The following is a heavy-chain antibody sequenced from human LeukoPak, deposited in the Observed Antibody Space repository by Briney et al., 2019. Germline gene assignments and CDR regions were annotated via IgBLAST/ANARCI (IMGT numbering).Heavy chain of an antibody. J-gene: IGHJ3*02. CDR2: ISAYNGNT. Sequence: ASVKVSCKASGYTFTSYGISWVRQAPGQGVEWMGWISAYNGNTNYAQKLQGRVTMTTDTSTSTAYMELRSLRSDDTAVYYCARDHAYSYCSDAFDIWGQGTMVTVSS. V-gene: IGHV1-18*01. CDR3: ARDHAYSYCSDAFDI. CDR1: GYTFTSYG. D-gene: IGHD5-18*01.